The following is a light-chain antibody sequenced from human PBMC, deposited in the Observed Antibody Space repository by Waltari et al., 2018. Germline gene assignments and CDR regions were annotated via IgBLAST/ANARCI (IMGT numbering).Light chain of an antibody. Sequence: IQFTQSPSSLSASVGDRVPNTCRASQSISIYLNWYQQRPGKAPKLLIYAASTLQSGVPSRFSGGGSGTDFTLTISSLQPEDFATYYCQQSYTTLLTFGGGTNVDI. CDR1: QSISIY. CDR3: QQSYTTLLT. CDR2: AAS. V-gene: IGKV1-39*01. J-gene: IGKJ4*01.